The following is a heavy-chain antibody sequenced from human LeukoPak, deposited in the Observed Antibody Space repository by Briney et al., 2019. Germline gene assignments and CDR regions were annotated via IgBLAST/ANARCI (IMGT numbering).Heavy chain of an antibody. J-gene: IGHJ4*02. V-gene: IGHV4-61*05. Sequence: SETLSLTCTVSGGSISSSSYYWGWIRQPPGKGLEWIGYIYYSGSTNYNPSLKSRVTITVDTSKNQFSLKLTSVTAADTAVYYCARLPPQFMVRGVNGFDYWGQGTLVTVSS. CDR3: ARLPPQFMVRGVNGFDY. D-gene: IGHD3-10*01. CDR2: IYYSGST. CDR1: GGSISSSSYY.